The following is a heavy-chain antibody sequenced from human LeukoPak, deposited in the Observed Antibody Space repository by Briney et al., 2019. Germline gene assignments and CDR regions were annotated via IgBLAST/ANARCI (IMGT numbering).Heavy chain of an antibody. J-gene: IGHJ4*02. D-gene: IGHD3-10*01. CDR2: IYSGGST. CDR1: GFTVSSNY. V-gene: IGHV3-66*01. CDR3: ARGTVTMVDY. Sequence: GGSLRLSCAASGFTVSSNYMSWVRQAPGRGLEWVSVIYSGGSTYYADSVKGRFTISRDNSKNTLFLQINSLRAGDTAVYYCARGTVTMVDYWGQGTLVTVSS.